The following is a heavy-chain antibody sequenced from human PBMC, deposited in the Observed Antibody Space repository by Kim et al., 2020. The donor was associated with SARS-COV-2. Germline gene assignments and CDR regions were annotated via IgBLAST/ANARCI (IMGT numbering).Heavy chain of an antibody. V-gene: IGHV4-39*01. CDR2: IYYSGST. CDR1: GGSISSRDYY. Sequence: SETLSLTCTVSGGSISSRDYYWAWVRQPPGKGLEWIGSIYYSGSTYFNPSLKSRLTISVDTSKNQFSLRLTYGNAADTAVYYCARQTYEFWAGYGDSWGQGTLVTVSS. J-gene: IGHJ4*02. CDR3: ARQTYEFWAGYGDS. D-gene: IGHD3-3*01.